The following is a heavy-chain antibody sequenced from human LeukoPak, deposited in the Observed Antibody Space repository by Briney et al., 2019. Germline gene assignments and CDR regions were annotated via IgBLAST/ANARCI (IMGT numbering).Heavy chain of an antibody. CDR1: GFTFSNYA. CDR2: ISPSGNSI. J-gene: IGHJ5*01. D-gene: IGHD5-24*01. CDR3: VKGSRDGSSYDS. Sequence: GGSLRVSCAASGFTFSNYAMTWVRQVPGKGPEWVSAISPSGNSIYYADSVKGRFTISRDNSKDTLYLQMNSLRAEDTAIYYCVKGSRDGSSYDSWGQGTLVTVSS. V-gene: IGHV3-23*01.